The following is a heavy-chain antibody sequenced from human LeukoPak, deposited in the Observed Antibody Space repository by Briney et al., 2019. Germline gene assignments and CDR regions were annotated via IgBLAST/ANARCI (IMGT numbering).Heavy chain of an antibody. CDR2: IIPIFGTA. V-gene: IGHV1-69*05. J-gene: IGHJ6*03. CDR1: GGTFSSYA. CDR3: ARETPPPGYYYMDV. Sequence: SVKVSCKASGGTFSSYAISWVRQAPGQGLEWMGRIIPIFGTANYAQKFQGRVTITTDESTSTAYMELSSLRSEDTAVYYCARETPPPGYYYMDVWGKGTTVTVYS.